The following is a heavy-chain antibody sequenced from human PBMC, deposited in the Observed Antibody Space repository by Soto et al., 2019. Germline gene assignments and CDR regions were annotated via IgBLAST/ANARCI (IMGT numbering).Heavy chain of an antibody. J-gene: IGHJ4*02. Sequence: PSETLSLTCTVSGGSVTSGNDYWSGIRQPPGKGLEWIGRIYHRGSTYYNPSLKSRVTISVDTSKNQFSLKLSSVTAAETAVYSCARAGRLYASRGYYFPFDYYWGQGTLVSVSS. D-gene: IGHD3-22*01. CDR1: GGSVTSGNDY. CDR2: IYHRGST. CDR3: ARAGRLYASRGYYFPFDYY. V-gene: IGHV4-39*07.